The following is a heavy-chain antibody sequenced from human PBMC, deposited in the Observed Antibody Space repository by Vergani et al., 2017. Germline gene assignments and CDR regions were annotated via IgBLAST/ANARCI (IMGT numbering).Heavy chain of an antibody. J-gene: IGHJ4*02. V-gene: IGHV4-61*02. D-gene: IGHD5-24*01. CDR3: ARDSRHSVEMAGSSANDY. CDR1: GGSISSGSYY. CDR2: IYTSGST. Sequence: QVQLQESGPGLVKPSQTLSLTCTVSGGSISSGSYYWSWIRQPAGKGLEWIGRIYTSGSTIYNPSLKSRVTISVDTSKNQFSLKLSSVTAADTAVYYCARDSRHSVEMAGSSANDYWGQGTLVTVSS.